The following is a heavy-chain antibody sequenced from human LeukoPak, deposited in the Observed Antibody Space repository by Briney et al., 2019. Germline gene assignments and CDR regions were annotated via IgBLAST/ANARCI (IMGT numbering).Heavy chain of an antibody. J-gene: IGHJ1*01. CDR2: IYYSGST. Sequence: PSETLSLTCTVSGGSISSYYWSWIRQPPGKGLEWIGYIYYSGSTNYNPSLKCRVTISVDTSKNQFSLKLSSVTAADTAAYYCASYTDHFQHWGQGTLVTVSS. D-gene: IGHD3-16*01. CDR3: ASYTDHFQH. CDR1: GGSISSYY. V-gene: IGHV4-59*08.